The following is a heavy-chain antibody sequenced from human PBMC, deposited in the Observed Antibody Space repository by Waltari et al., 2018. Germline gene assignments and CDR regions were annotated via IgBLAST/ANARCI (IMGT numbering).Heavy chain of an antibody. CDR2: IIPMFGIP. CDR1: GGSFGDEG. D-gene: IGHD7-27*01. V-gene: IGHV1-69*12. J-gene: IGHJ6*03. Sequence: VPLVQPGGEVKTPGSSVKVSCMAAGGSFGDEGVSGVRQAPGQGLEWMGVIIPMFGIPDFSQKFQDRLTITADESTNTVYMEPSSLTSEDTAIYYWARHELGISQYYYNMYVWGQGTTVTISS. CDR3: ARHELGISQYYYNMYV.